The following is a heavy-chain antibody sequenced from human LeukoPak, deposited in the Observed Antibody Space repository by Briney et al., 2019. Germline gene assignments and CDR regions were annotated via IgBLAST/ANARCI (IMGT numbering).Heavy chain of an antibody. CDR1: GGSISSSSYY. D-gene: IGHD3-16*02. CDR3: ATLIGGAIHKGVNWFDP. CDR2: IYYSGST. Sequence: SETLSLTCTVSGGSISSSSYYWGWIRQPPGKGLEWIGSIYYSGSTYYNPSLKSRVTISVDTSKNQFSLKLSSVTAADTAVYYCATLIGGAIHKGVNWFDPWGQGTLVTVSS. V-gene: IGHV4-39*01. J-gene: IGHJ5*02.